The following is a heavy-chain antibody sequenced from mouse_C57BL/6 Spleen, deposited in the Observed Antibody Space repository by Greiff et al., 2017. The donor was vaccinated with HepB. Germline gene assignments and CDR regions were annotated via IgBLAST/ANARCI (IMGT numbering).Heavy chain of an antibody. D-gene: IGHD3-2*02. V-gene: IGHV1-76*01. CDR2: IYPGSGNT. CDR3: ASSGSHYFDY. J-gene: IGHJ2*01. Sequence: QVHVKQSGAELVRPGASVKLSCKASGYTFTDYYINWVKQRPGQGLEWIARIYPGSGNTYYNEKFKGKATLTAEKSSSTAYMQLSSLTSEDSAVYFCASSGSHYFDYWGQGTTLTVSS. CDR1: GYTFTDYY.